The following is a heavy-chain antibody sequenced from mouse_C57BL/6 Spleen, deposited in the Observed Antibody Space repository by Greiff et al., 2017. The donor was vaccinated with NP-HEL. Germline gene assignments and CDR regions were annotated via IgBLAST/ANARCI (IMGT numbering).Heavy chain of an antibody. CDR2: ISYDGSN. V-gene: IGHV3-6*01. CDR1: GYSITSGYY. Sequence: EVKLMESGPGLVKPSQSLSLTCSVTGYSITSGYYWNWIRQFPGNKLEWMGYISYDGSNNYNPSLKNRISITRDTSKNQFFLKLNSVTTEDTATYYCARVNHSFDYWGQGTTLTVSS. CDR3: ARVNHSFDY. J-gene: IGHJ2*01.